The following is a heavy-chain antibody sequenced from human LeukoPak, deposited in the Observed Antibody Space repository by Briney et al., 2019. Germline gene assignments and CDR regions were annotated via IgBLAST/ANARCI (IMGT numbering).Heavy chain of an antibody. V-gene: IGHV4-59*01. CDR1: GGSISNYY. CDR2: IYYSGST. J-gene: IGHJ5*02. CDR3: ARDRHGSGSAHSFDP. D-gene: IGHD3-10*01. Sequence: PSETLSLTCTVSGGSISNYYWSWIRQPPGKELEWIGYIYYSGSTNYNPSLKSRVTISVDTSKNQFSLKLSSVTAADTAVYYCARDRHGSGSAHSFDPWGQGTLVTVSS.